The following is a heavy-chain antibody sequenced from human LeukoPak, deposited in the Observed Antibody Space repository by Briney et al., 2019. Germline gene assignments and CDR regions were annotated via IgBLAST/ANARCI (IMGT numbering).Heavy chain of an antibody. CDR3: ARDDLLPAASCDY. J-gene: IGHJ4*02. D-gene: IGHD2-2*01. CDR2: IIPIFGTA. CDR1: GGTFSSYA. Sequence: SVKVSCKASGGTFSSYAISWVRQAPGQGLEWMGRIIPIFGTANYAQKFQGRVTITTDESTSTAYMELSSLRSDDTAVYYCARDDLLPAASCDYWGQGTLVTVSS. V-gene: IGHV1-69*05.